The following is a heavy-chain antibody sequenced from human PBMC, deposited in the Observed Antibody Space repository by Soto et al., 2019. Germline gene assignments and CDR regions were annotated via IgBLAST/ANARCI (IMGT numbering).Heavy chain of an antibody. V-gene: IGHV3-66*01. J-gene: IGHJ6*03. CDR2: IYSGGST. D-gene: IGHD6-6*01. CDR1: GFTVSSNY. CDR3: AREIGRGAAQTNYMDV. Sequence: EVQLVESGGGLVQPGGSLRLSCAASGFTVSSNYMSWVRQAPGKGLEWVSVIYSGGSTFYAGSVKGRFTISRDNSKNTVYLQMNSLRAEDAGVYYCAREIGRGAAQTNYMDVWGKGTTVTVS.